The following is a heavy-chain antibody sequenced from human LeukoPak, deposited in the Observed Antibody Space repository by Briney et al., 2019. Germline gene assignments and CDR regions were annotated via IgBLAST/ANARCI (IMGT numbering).Heavy chain of an antibody. D-gene: IGHD5-18*01. CDR2: IYYSGST. CDR3: ARETGDTAMVTGTFDY. CDR1: GGSISSYY. V-gene: IGHV4-59*01. Sequence: PSETPSLTCTVSGGSISSYYWSWIRQPPGKGLEWIGYIYYSGSTNYNPSLKSRVTISVDTSKNQFSLKLSSVTAADTAVYYCARETGDTAMVTGTFDYWGQGTLVTVSS. J-gene: IGHJ4*02.